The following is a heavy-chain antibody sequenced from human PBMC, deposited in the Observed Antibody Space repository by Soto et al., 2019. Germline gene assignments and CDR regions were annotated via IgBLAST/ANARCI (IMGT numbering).Heavy chain of an antibody. CDR3: ARIGWGGGF. Sequence: QVQLQESGPGRVKPSETLSLTCSVSGGSVRTGSYHWSWIRQPPGKGLEWIGFIPNNGSPDYNPSLKSRVVVSIDRLKNQFSLKVNPVTAAHTAVYFCARIGWGGGFRGQGTLVTVSS. D-gene: IGHD7-27*01. CDR1: GGSVRTGSYH. CDR2: IPNNGSP. V-gene: IGHV4-61*01. J-gene: IGHJ4*02.